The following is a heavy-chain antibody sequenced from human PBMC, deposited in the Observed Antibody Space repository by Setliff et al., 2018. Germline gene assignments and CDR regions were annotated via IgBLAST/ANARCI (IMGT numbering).Heavy chain of an antibody. V-gene: IGHV4-38-2*02. CDR1: GFSITSGYY. CDR3: ARDPLTTNRRRAFDI. Sequence: PSETLSLTCAVSGFSITSGYYWGWIRQAPGKGLEWIGSLYHSGTTYYNPSLKSRVTISVDTSKNQFSLKLSSVTAADTAVYYCARDPLTTNRRRAFDIWGQGTMVTVSS. J-gene: IGHJ3*02. D-gene: IGHD4-17*01. CDR2: LYHSGTT.